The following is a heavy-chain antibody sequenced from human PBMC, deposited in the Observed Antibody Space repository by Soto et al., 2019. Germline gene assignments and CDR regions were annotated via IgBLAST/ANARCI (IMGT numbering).Heavy chain of an antibody. V-gene: IGHV3-30*18. CDR1: GFTFSSFG. J-gene: IGHJ5*01. CDR2: TSHDASAK. CDR3: AKGLYGIGWYNYFDP. Sequence: GGSLRLSCAASGFTFSSFGMHWVRQAPGKGLEWVAMTSHDASAKYYADSVRGRFTISRDNSKNTLYLEMNSLRPEDTAMYHCAKGLYGIGWYNYFDPWGRGTLVTVSS. D-gene: IGHD6-19*01.